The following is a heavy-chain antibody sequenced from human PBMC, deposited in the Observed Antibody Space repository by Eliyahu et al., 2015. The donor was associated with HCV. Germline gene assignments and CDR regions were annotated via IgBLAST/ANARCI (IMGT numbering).Heavy chain of an antibody. CDR1: GFSLSTSGVG. Sequence: QITLKESGPTLVKPTQTLTLTCTFSGFSLSTSGVGVGWIRQPPGKALEWLALIYWNDDKRYSPSLKSRLTITKDTSKNQVVLTMTNMDPVDTATYYCAHSLPGGYDFWSGYSVLNWFDPWGQGTLVTVSS. J-gene: IGHJ5*02. V-gene: IGHV2-5*01. CDR2: IYWNDDK. CDR3: AHSLPGGYDFWSGYSVLNWFDP. D-gene: IGHD3-3*01.